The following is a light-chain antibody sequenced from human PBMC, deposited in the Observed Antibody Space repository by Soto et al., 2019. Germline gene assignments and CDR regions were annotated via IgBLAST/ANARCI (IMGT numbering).Light chain of an antibody. Sequence: EIVLTQSPATLSLSPGERATLSFRASQSVSSYLAWYQQKPGQAPRLLIYGASSRAPGIPDRFSGSGSGTDFTLTISSLQPEDFATYYCQQSYSTPGTFGQGTKVDIK. V-gene: IGKV3-11*01. J-gene: IGKJ1*01. CDR2: GAS. CDR3: QQSYSTPGT. CDR1: QSVSSY.